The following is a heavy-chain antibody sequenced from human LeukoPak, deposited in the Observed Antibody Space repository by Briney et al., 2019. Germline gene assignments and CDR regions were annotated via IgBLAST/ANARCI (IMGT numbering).Heavy chain of an antibody. CDR1: GGTFSSYA. V-gene: IGHV1-69*05. CDR3: ARAAIVGATMTQDAFDI. D-gene: IGHD1-26*01. CDR2: IIPIFGTA. Sequence: SVKVSCKASGGTFSSYAISWVRQAPGQGLEWMGGIIPIFGTANYAQKFQGRVTITTDESTSTAYMELSSLRSEDTAVYYCARAAIVGATMTQDAFDISGQGTMVTVSS. J-gene: IGHJ3*02.